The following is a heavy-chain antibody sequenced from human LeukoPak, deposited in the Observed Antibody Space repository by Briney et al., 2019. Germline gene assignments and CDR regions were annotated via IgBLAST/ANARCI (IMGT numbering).Heavy chain of an antibody. CDR2: IYTSGST. V-gene: IGHV4-61*02. Sequence: SETLSLTCTVSGGSISSGSYYWSWIRQPAGKGLEWIGRIYTSGSTNSNPSLKSRVTISVDTSKNQFSLKLSSVTAADTAVYYCARFMVRGVISSWFDPWGQGTLVTVSS. CDR3: ARFMVRGVISSWFDP. D-gene: IGHD3-10*01. J-gene: IGHJ5*02. CDR1: GGSISSGSYY.